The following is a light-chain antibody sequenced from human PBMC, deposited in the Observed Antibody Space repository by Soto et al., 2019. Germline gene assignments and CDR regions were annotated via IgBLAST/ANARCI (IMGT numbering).Light chain of an antibody. CDR2: KAS. Sequence: DIQMTHSPSTLSASVGDRVTITCRASQTIINWLAWYQQKPGKAPKLLIYKASTLEGEVPSRFSGSGSETEFTLTINSLQPDDSATYYCQQYHTYWWTFGQGTKVDIK. V-gene: IGKV1-5*03. J-gene: IGKJ1*01. CDR3: QQYHTYWWT. CDR1: QTIINW.